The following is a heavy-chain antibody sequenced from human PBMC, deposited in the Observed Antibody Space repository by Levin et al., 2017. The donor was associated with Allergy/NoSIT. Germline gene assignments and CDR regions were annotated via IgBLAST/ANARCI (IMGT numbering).Heavy chain of an antibody. CDR3: ARDIQQWLANGMDV. J-gene: IGHJ6*02. CDR2: IYYSGST. Sequence: PSETLSLTCTVSGGSISSSSYYWGWIRQPPGKGLEWIGSIYYSGSTYYNPSLKSRVTISVDTSKNQFSLKLSSVTAADTAVYYCARDIQQWLANGMDVWGQGTTVTVSS. CDR1: GGSISSSSYY. D-gene: IGHD6-19*01. V-gene: IGHV4-39*07.